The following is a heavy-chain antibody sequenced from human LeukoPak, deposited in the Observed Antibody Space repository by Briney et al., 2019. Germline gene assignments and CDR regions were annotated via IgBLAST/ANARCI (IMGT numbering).Heavy chain of an antibody. CDR2: INPYSGDT. V-gene: IGHV1-2*06. CDR1: GYTFTGYH. J-gene: IGHJ4*02. D-gene: IGHD6-13*01. CDR3: ARDQGSLTRSWYTGY. Sequence: ASVKVSCKASGYTFTGYHIHWVRQAPGQGLEWMGRINPYSGDTNFARKFQGRVTMTRDTSITTAYMDLSSLTPDDTAVYFCARDQGSLTRSWYTGYWGQGTQVTVSS.